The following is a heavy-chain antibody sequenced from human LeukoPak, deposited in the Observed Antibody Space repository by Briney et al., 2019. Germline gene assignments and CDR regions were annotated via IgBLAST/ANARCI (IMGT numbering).Heavy chain of an antibody. CDR1: GYTFTSYD. CDR2: MNPNSGNT. J-gene: IGHJ4*02. CDR3: ARGPPHFDWPDPTIDY. V-gene: IGHV1-8*01. D-gene: IGHD3-9*01. Sequence: ASVKVSCKASGYTFTSYDINWVRQATGQGLEWMGWMNPNSGNTGYAQKFQGRVTMTRNTSISTAYMELSSLRSEDTAVYYCARGPPHFDWPDPTIDYWGQGTLVTVSS.